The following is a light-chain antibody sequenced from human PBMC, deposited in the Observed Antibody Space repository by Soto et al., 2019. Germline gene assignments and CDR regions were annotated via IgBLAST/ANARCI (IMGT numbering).Light chain of an antibody. CDR2: GAS. J-gene: IGKJ1*01. CDR3: QQYGSSPWT. V-gene: IGKV3-20*01. CDR1: QSVSSN. Sequence: EIVFTQSPSTVSVSPGERATLSCRASQSVSSNLAWYQQKPGQAPRLLIYGASNRATGIPDRISGSGSGTDFTLTISRLEPEDVAVYYCQQYGSSPWTFGQGTKVDIK.